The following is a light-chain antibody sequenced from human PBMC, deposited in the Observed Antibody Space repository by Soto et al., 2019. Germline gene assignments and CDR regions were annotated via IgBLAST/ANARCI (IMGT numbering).Light chain of an antibody. J-gene: IGKJ4*01. CDR2: DAS. CDR1: QSVGSD. CDR3: QQYQNWPLT. Sequence: ETVMTQSPDTLSVSPGERATLSCGASQSVGSDLAWYQHKPGQAPRLLIYDASTRATGIPARFSGSGSGTEFSLTISSLQSEDFAVYYCQQYQNWPLTFGGGTRWIS. V-gene: IGKV3-15*01.